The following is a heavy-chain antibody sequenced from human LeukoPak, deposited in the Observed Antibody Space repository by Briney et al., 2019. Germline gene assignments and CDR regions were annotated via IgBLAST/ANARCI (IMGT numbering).Heavy chain of an antibody. J-gene: IGHJ4*02. CDR1: GYSFTSYW. CDR3: ARHDEQLVDY. Sequence: ESLKISRKCSGYSFTSYWIGWVRQMPGKGLAWMGIIYPGDSDTRYSPSFQGQVTISADKSISTAYLQWSSLKASDTAMYYCARHDEQLVDYWGQGTLVTVSS. D-gene: IGHD6-6*01. V-gene: IGHV5-51*01. CDR2: IYPGDSDT.